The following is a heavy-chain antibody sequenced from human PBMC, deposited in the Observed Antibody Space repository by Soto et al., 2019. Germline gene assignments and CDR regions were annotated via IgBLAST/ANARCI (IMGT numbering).Heavy chain of an antibody. D-gene: IGHD3-10*01. V-gene: IGHV3-74*01. CDR2: INSDGSST. CDR3: ARTAGEYFYYYGLDV. J-gene: IGHJ6*02. CDR1: GFTFSSYW. Sequence: PGGSLRLSCAASGFTFSSYWMHWVRQAPGKGLVWVSRINSDGSSTSYADSVKGRFTISRDKAKNTLYLQMNSLRAEDTAVYYRARTAGEYFYYYGLDVWGQGTSVTVSS.